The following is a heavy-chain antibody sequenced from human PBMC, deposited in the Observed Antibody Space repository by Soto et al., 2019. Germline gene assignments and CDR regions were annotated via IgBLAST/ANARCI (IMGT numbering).Heavy chain of an antibody. CDR2: IYSGGST. J-gene: IGHJ4*02. CDR3: ARGGPPYDFWSGFYY. D-gene: IGHD3-3*01. CDR1: GFTVSSNY. V-gene: IGHV3-66*01. Sequence: EVQLVESGGGLVQPGGSLRLSCAASGFTVSSNYMSWVRQAPGKGLEWVSVIYSGGSTYYADSVKGRFTISRDNSKNTRYLQMNSLRAEDTAVYYCARGGPPYDFWSGFYYWGQGTLVTVSS.